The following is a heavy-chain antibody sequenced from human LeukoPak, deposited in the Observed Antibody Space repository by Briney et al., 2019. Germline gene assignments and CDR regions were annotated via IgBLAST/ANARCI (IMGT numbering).Heavy chain of an antibody. D-gene: IGHD4-17*01. CDR3: AKVTTVPYFPIDY. V-gene: IGHV3-23*01. J-gene: IGHJ4*02. Sequence: GGSPRLSCAASGFTFSSYAMSWVRQAPGKGLEWVSAISGSGGSTYYADSVKGRFTISRDNSKNTLYLQMNSLRAEDTAVYYCAKVTTVPYFPIDYWGQGTLVTVSS. CDR2: ISGSGGST. CDR1: GFTFSSYA.